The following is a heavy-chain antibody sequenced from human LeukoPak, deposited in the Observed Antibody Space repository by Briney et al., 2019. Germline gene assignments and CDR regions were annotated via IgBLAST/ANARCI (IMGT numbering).Heavy chain of an antibody. J-gene: IGHJ4*02. CDR1: GGTFSSYA. CDR2: IIPIFGTA. CDR3: ARGFDYYGSGSYYGGRFDY. Sequence: SVKVSCKASGGTFSSYAISWVRQAPGQGLEWMGGIIPIFGTANYAQKFQGRVTITADKSTSTAYMEPSSLRSEDTAVYFCARGFDYYGSGSYYGGRFDYWGQGTLVTVSS. D-gene: IGHD3-10*01. V-gene: IGHV1-69*06.